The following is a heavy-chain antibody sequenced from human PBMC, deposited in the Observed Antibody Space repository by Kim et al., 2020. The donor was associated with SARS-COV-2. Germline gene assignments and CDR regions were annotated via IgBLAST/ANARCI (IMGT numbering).Heavy chain of an antibody. J-gene: IGHJ6*01. D-gene: IGHD6-13*01. CDR3: ARDGGSYLAAGGYY. CDR1: GFTFSDYG. V-gene: IGHV3-74*01. CDR2: INSDEGST. Sequence: GGSLRLSCAASGFTFSDYGMHWVRQAPGEGLEWVSRINSDEGSTRYADSVKGRFTISRDNAKNTLYLQMNSLRAEDTAVYYCARDGGSYLAAGGYY.